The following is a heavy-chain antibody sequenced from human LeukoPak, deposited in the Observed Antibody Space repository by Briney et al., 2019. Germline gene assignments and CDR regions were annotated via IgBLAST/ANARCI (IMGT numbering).Heavy chain of an antibody. CDR3: ARAGYTVTHYYYYYYMDV. CDR1: GFTFSSYW. Sequence: GGSLRLSCAASGFTFSSYWMSWVRQAPGKGLEWVANIKQDGSEKYYVDSVKGRFIISRDNAKNSLYLQMNSLRAEDTAVYYCARAGYTVTHYYYYYYMDVWGKGTTVTVSS. D-gene: IGHD4-17*01. CDR2: IKQDGSEK. V-gene: IGHV3-7*01. J-gene: IGHJ6*03.